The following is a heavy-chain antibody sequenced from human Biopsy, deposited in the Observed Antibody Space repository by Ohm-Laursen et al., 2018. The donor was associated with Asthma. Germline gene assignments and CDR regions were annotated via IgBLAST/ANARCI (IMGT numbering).Heavy chain of an antibody. J-gene: IGHJ6*02. CDR2: IYYSGTT. V-gene: IGHV4-39*01. D-gene: IGHD6-13*01. CDR1: SGSGGYMRSGNYY. CDR3: VRGSSSWHHGPFHYYYGLDV. Sequence: PGTLSLTCSLSSGSGGYMRSGNYYWGWIRQPPGKGLEWIGSIYYSGTTYYNPSLESRVTVSADTSKNQFSPKLTSVTAADTAVYYCVRGSSSWHHGPFHYYYGLDVWGQGTTATVSS.